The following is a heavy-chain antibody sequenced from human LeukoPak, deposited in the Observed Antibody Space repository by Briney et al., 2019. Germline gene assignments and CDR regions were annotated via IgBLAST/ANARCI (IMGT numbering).Heavy chain of an antibody. J-gene: IGHJ5*02. CDR1: GGTFINYA. V-gene: IGHV1-2*02. D-gene: IGHD2-2*01. CDR2: INPNSGGT. CDR3: ARGSIVAVPAASVFDP. Sequence: ASVKVSCKASGGTFINYAISWVRQAPGQGLEWMGWINPNSGGTNYAQKFQGRVTMTRDTSISTAYMELSRLRSDDTAVYYCARGSIVAVPAASVFDPWGQGTLVTVSS.